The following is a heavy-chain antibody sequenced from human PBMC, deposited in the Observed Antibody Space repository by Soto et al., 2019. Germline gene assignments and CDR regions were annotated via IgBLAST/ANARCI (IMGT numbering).Heavy chain of an antibody. D-gene: IGHD3-16*02. Sequence: GASVKVSCKASGGTFSSYAISWVRQAPGQGLEWMGGIIPIFGTANYAQKFQGRVTITADESTSTAYMELSSLRSEDTAVYYCARGDYVWGSYPKFGGSYGMDVWGQGTTVTVSS. V-gene: IGHV1-69*13. CDR1: GGTFSSYA. J-gene: IGHJ6*02. CDR3: ARGDYVWGSYPKFGGSYGMDV. CDR2: IIPIFGTA.